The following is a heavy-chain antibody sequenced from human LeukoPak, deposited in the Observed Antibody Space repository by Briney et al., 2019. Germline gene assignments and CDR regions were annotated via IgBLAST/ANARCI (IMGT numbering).Heavy chain of an antibody. CDR3: ARSEYYYDSSGYYSDY. D-gene: IGHD3-22*01. CDR1: GYTFSSFG. V-gene: IGHV1-18*01. Sequence: ASVKVSCKTSGYTFSSFGVTWVRQAPGQGLEWVGWISAYDGNTNYAPKFQGRVTMTTDTSTSTAYMELRSLRSDDTAVYYCARSEYYYDSSGYYSDYWGQGTLVTVSS. CDR2: ISAYDGNT. J-gene: IGHJ4*02.